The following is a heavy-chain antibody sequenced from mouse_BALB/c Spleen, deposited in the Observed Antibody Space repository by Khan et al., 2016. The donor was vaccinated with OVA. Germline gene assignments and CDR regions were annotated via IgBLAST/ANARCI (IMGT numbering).Heavy chain of an antibody. J-gene: IGHJ3*01. CDR3: ARGYWFVY. V-gene: IGHV5-6-5*01. Sequence: EVELVESGGGLVKPGGSLKVSCAASGFTFSNYGMSWVRQTPEKRMDWVASISSGGNTYYIDSVKGRFTTFRDNVRNILYLQMSSLRSEDTAMYYCARGYWFVYWGQGTLVTVSA. CDR1: GFTFSNYG. CDR2: ISSGGNT.